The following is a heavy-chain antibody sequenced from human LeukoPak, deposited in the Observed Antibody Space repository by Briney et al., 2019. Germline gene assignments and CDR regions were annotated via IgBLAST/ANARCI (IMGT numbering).Heavy chain of an antibody. CDR2: ISYDGTNK. CDR3: AREGSGGSYYEGSGFDY. J-gene: IGHJ4*02. Sequence: GGSLRLSCAASGFTFNSYGMHWVRQVPGKGLEWVAIISYDGTNKYYADSVKGRFTISRDNAKNSLYLQMNSLRAEDTAVYYCAREGSGGSYYEGSGFDYWGQGTLVTVSS. CDR1: GFTFNSYG. D-gene: IGHD1-26*01. V-gene: IGHV3-30*03.